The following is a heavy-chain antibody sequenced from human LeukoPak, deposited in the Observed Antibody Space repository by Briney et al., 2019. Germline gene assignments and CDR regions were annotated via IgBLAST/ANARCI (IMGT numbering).Heavy chain of an antibody. Sequence: ASVKVSCKASGYTFTSYYMHWVRQAPGQGLEWMGIINPSGGSTSYAQKFQGRVTMTRDTSASTAYMELSSLRSEDTAVYYCANWNDVYYYFDYWGQGTLVTVSS. CDR1: GYTFTSYY. CDR2: INPSGGST. J-gene: IGHJ4*02. CDR3: ANWNDVYYYFDY. V-gene: IGHV1-46*01. D-gene: IGHD1-1*01.